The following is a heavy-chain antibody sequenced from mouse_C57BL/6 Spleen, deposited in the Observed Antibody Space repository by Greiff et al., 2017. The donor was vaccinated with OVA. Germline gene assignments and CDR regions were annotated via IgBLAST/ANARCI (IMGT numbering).Heavy chain of an antibody. V-gene: IGHV3-6*01. J-gene: IGHJ3*01. Sequence: DVKLEESGPGLVKPSQSLSLTCSVTGYSITSGYYWDWIRQFPGNKLEWMGYISYDGSNNYNPSLKNRISITRDTSKNQFFLKLNSVTTEDTATYYCARDRGWGQGTLVTVSA. CDR2: ISYDGSN. CDR3: ARDRG. CDR1: GYSITSGYY.